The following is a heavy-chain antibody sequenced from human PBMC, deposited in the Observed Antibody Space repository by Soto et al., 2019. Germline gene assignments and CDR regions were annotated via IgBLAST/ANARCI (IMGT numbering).Heavy chain of an antibody. CDR3: AKNSGWFNT. CDR1: GFPFSSTD. V-gene: IGHV3-23*01. Sequence: PGGSLRLSCAASGFPFSSTDMTWVRQAPGKGLDWVSTIDGSGGTTYYADSVKGRFTISRDNSMNTVYPQMNSLRADDTALYYCAKNSGWFNTWGQGALVTVSS. D-gene: IGHD3-10*01. CDR2: IDGSGGTT. J-gene: IGHJ5*02.